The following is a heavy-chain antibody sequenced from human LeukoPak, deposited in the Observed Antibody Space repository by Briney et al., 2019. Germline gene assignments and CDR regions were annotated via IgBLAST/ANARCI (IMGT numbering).Heavy chain of an antibody. CDR3: ARALPANSAAGPGRYFDL. J-gene: IGHJ2*01. V-gene: IGHV4-34*01. Sequence: SETLSLTCAVYGGSFSGYYRSWIRQPPGKGLEWIGEINHSGSTNYNPSLKSRVTISVDTSKNQFSLKLSSVTAADTAVYYCARALPANSAAGPGRYFDLWGRGTLVTVSS. CDR1: GGSFSGYY. CDR2: INHSGST. D-gene: IGHD4-23*01.